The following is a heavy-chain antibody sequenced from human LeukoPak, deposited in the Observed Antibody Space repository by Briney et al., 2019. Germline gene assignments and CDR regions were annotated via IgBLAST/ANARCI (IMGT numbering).Heavy chain of an antibody. CDR3: AREPRENAFDI. Sequence: SGTPCLTCTVSGGSLCSSSYCWGWVSQPPRNWLGWIGSIYYSGSTYYNPSLKSRVTISVDTSKTQFSLKLSSVTTADTAVYYCAREPRENAFDIWGQGTMVTVSS. CDR2: IYYSGST. J-gene: IGHJ3*02. V-gene: IGHV4-39*07. CDR1: GGSLCSSSYC.